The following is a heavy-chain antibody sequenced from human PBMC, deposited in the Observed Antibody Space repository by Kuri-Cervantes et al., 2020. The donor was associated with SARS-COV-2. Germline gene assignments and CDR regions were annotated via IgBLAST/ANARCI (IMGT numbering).Heavy chain of an antibody. Sequence: AAVKVSCKASGYTFTGYYMHWVRQAPGQGLEWMGWINPNSGDTNYAQKFQGRVTMTRDTYISTAYMELSRLRSDDTAVYYCAREGITMVRGVTFDYWGQGTLVTVSS. D-gene: IGHD3-10*01. CDR3: AREGITMVRGVTFDY. J-gene: IGHJ4*02. CDR2: INPNSGDT. CDR1: GYTFTGYY. V-gene: IGHV1-2*02.